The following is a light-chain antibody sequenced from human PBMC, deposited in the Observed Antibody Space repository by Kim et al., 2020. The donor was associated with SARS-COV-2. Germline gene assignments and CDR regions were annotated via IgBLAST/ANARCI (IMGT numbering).Light chain of an antibody. V-gene: IGLV6-57*01. CDR1: SGSIASNY. J-gene: IGLJ3*02. Sequence: GKTVPISCTRSSGSIASNYVQWDQQRPGSSPTTVIYEDNQRPSGVPDRFSGSIDSSSNSASLTISGLKTEDEADYYCQSYDSSNRVFGGGTQLTVL. CDR2: EDN. CDR3: QSYDSSNRV.